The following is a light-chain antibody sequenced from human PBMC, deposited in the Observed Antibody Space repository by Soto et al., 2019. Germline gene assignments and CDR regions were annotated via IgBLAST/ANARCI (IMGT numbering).Light chain of an antibody. J-gene: IGLJ2*01. V-gene: IGLV1-40*01. CDR1: GSNIGAGYD. CDR2: NDD. CDR3: QPYDTGLSVL. Sequence: QSVLTQPPSVSGAPGQRVTISCTGSGSNIGAGYDVHWYQRLPGTAPKLLIYNDDNRPSGVPDRFSGSKSGTSASLAITGLQPEDEADYFCQPYDTGLSVLFGGGTKLTVL.